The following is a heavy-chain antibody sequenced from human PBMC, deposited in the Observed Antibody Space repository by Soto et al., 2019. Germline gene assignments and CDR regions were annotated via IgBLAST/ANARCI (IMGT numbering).Heavy chain of an antibody. J-gene: IGHJ4*02. CDR3: AREGSRYSSSWYPGDY. Sequence: GASAKASWKACGYTFNSYYMHWVRQDPGQGLEWMGIINPSGGSTSYAQKFQGRVTMTRDTSTSTVYMELSSLRSEDTAVYYCAREGSRYSSSWYPGDYWGQGTQVTVSS. CDR1: GYTFNSYY. V-gene: IGHV1-46*02. D-gene: IGHD6-13*01. CDR2: INPSGGST.